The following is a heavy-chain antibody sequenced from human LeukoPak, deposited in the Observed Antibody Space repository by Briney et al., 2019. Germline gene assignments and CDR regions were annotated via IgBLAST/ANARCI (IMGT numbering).Heavy chain of an antibody. D-gene: IGHD1-26*01. CDR1: GYSFTSYW. V-gene: IGHV5-51*01. Sequence: GESLKISCKGSGYSFTSYWIGWVRQVPGKGLEWMGIIYPGDSDTRFSPSFQGQVTISADKSISTAYLQWSSLKASDTAMYYCARHRLSSGIHLFDYWGQGTLVTVSS. CDR2: IYPGDSDT. J-gene: IGHJ4*02. CDR3: ARHRLSSGIHLFDY.